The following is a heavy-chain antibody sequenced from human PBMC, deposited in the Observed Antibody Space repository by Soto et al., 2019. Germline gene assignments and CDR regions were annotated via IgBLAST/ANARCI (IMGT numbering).Heavy chain of an antibody. Sequence: ASVKVSCKASGYTFTSYYINWVRQAPGQGLEWVGLINPSGASTTYAQKFQGRVTMTRDTSTSTVYMELNSLRSEDTAVYFCARDAQIGHGYSAYHTYWG. CDR2: INPSGAST. D-gene: IGHD5-12*01. CDR3: ARDAQIGHGYSAYHTY. J-gene: IGHJ4*01. V-gene: IGHV1-46*01. CDR1: GYTFTSYY.